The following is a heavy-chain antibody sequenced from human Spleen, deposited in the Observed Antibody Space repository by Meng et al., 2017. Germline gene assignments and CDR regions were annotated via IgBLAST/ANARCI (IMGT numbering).Heavy chain of an antibody. V-gene: IGHV4-34*11. CDR3: ARQRYRGVIGY. CDR1: GGSFSGYY. J-gene: IGHJ4*02. Sequence: QVELQPAGAALLTHSETLSLTCAVYGGSFSGYYWSWIRQPPGKGLEWIGYIYYRGSTNYNPSLKSRVTISVDTSKNQFSLNLSSVTAADTAVYYCARQRYRGVIGYWGQGALVTVSS. D-gene: IGHD3-10*01. CDR2: IYYRGST.